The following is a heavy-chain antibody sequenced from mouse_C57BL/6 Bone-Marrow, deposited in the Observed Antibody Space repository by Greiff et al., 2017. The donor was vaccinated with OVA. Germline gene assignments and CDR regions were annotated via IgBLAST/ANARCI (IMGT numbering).Heavy chain of an antibody. J-gene: IGHJ3*01. CDR2: INYDGSST. Sequence: EVKLMESGGGLVQPGGSLKLSCAASGFTFSDYYMAWVRQVPEKGLEWVANINYDGSSTYYLDSLKSRFLISRDNAKNILYLQMSSLKSEDTATYYCARGEGFAYWGQGTLVTVSA. CDR1: GFTFSDYY. V-gene: IGHV5-16*01. CDR3: ARGEGFAY.